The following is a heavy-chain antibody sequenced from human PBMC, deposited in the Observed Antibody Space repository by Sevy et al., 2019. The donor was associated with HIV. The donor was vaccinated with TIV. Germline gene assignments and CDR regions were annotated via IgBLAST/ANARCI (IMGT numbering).Heavy chain of an antibody. D-gene: IGHD1-26*01. CDR3: ARDSGSYSPYYMDV. J-gene: IGHJ6*03. CDR2: ISSSSSYI. V-gene: IGHV3-21*01. Sequence: GGSLRLSCAASGFTFSSYSMNWVHQAPGKGLEWVSSISSSSSYIYYADSLKGRFTISRDNAKNSLYLQMNSLRAEDTAVYYCARDSGSYSPYYMDVWGKGTTVTVCS. CDR1: GFTFSSYS.